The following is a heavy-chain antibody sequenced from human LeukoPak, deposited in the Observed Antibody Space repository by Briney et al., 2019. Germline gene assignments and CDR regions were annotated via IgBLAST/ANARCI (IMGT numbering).Heavy chain of an antibody. J-gene: IGHJ6*03. V-gene: IGHV1-18*01. D-gene: IGHD2-2*01. Sequence: ASVKVSCKASGYTFTSYGISWVRQAPGQGLEWMGWISAYNGNTNYAQKLQGRVTMTTDTSTSTAYMELRSLRSDDTAVYYCARDLEKIVVPAALYYYYYYMDVWGKGTTVTVSS. CDR2: ISAYNGNT. CDR3: ARDLEKIVVPAALYYYYYYMDV. CDR1: GYTFTSYG.